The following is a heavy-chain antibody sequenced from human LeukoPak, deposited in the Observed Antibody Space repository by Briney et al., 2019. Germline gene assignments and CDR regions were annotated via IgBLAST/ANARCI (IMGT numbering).Heavy chain of an antibody. V-gene: IGHV1-2*02. CDR2: MNPNSGGT. D-gene: IGHD3-3*01. CDR1: GYTFTGYY. J-gene: IGHJ3*02. CDR3: ARHGGITIFGVAQPGGAFDI. Sequence: ASVKVSCKASGYTFTGYYMHWVRQAPGQGLEWMGWMNPNSGGTNYAQKFQGRVTMTRDKSTSTAYMELRSLRSEDTAVYYCARHGGITIFGVAQPGGAFDIWGQGTMVTVSS.